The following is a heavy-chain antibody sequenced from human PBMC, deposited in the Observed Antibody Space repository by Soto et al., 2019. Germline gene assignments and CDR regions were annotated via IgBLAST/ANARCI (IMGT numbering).Heavy chain of an antibody. J-gene: IGHJ4*02. Sequence: SQTLSLTCVISGDSVSSNSAAWNWIRQSPSRGLEWLGRTYYGSKWYNDYAVSVKSRITINPDTSKNQFSLQLNSVTPEDTAVYYRARVLVNSGSYTFDYWGQGTLVTVSS. CDR3: ARVLVNSGSYTFDY. CDR2: TYYGSKWYN. CDR1: GDSVSSNSAA. V-gene: IGHV6-1*01. D-gene: IGHD1-26*01.